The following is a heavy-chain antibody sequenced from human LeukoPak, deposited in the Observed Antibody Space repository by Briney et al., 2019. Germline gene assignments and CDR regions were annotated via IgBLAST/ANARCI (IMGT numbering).Heavy chain of an antibody. CDR2: ISAYNGNT. D-gene: IGHD5-18*01. CDR1: GYTFTSYG. J-gene: IGHJ4*02. Sequence: ASVKVSCKASGYTFTSYGISWVRQAPGQGLEWMGWISAYNGNTNYAQKLQGRVTMTTDTSTSTAYMELRSLRYDDTAVYYCARSGGRGYSYVSLLDYWGQGTLVTVSS. V-gene: IGHV1-18*01. CDR3: ARSGGRGYSYVSLLDY.